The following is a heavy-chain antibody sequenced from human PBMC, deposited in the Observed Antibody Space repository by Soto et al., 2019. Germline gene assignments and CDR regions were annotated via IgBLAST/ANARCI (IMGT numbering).Heavy chain of an antibody. CDR1: GYTFTGFY. V-gene: IGHV1-2*02. J-gene: IGHJ4*02. CDR3: ARDPFEYYDSSGYYDY. CDR2: INPNSGGT. D-gene: IGHD3-22*01. Sequence: ASVKVSCKPSGYTFTGFYIHWVRQAPGQGLEWMGWINPNSGGTSYAQKFQGRVTMTRDTSISTAYLDLSRLRYDDTAVYYCARDPFEYYDSSGYYDYWGQGTLVTVSS.